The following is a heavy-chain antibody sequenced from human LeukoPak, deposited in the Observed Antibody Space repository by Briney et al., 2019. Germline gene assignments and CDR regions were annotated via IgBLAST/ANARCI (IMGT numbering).Heavy chain of an antibody. V-gene: IGHV4-4*07. CDR3: ARELADSSGYYYDFDY. Sequence: SETLSLTCTVSGGSISSYYWSWIRQPAGKGLEWIGRIYTSGSTNYNPSLKSRVTMSVDTSKNQFSLKLSSVTAADTAVYYCARELADSSGYYYDFDYWGQGTLVTVSS. J-gene: IGHJ4*02. CDR2: IYTSGST. D-gene: IGHD3-22*01. CDR1: GGSISSYY.